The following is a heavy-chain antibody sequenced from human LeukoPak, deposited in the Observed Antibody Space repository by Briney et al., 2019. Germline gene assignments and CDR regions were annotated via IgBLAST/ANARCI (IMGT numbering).Heavy chain of an antibody. J-gene: IGHJ3*02. CDR2: IYTSGST. CDR3: TGYSNGCGVCAFDI. D-gene: IGHD5-18*01. CDR1: GGSISSYY. Sequence: SETLSLTCTVSGGSISSYYWSWIRQPAGKGLEWIGRIYTSGSTNYNPSLKSRVTMSVDTSKNQFSLKLSSVTAADTAVYYCTGYSNGCGVCAFDIWGQGTMVTVSS. V-gene: IGHV4-4*07.